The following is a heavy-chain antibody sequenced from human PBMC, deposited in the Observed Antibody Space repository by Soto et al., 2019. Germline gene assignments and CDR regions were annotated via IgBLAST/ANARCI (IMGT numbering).Heavy chain of an antibody. D-gene: IGHD2-15*01. CDR1: GFTVSNNY. V-gene: IGHV3-53*05. J-gene: IGHJ4*02. CDR2: IYSGGYT. CDR3: ARGGYCSGGSCDGMY. Sequence: GGSLRLSCAVSGFTVSNNYMSWVRQAPGKGLEGVSVIYSGGYTAYGDSVKGRFTISRDNSKNTLYLQMNSLRAEDTAVYYCARGGYCSGGSCDGMYWGQGTLVTVSS.